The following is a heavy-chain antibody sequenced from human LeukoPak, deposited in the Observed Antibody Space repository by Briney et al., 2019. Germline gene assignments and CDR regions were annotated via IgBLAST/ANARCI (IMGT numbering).Heavy chain of an antibody. V-gene: IGHV5-51*01. CDR2: IFPGDPDT. Sequence: GESPKISCKASGFTFTSYWIGWVRQMPGKGLEWMGIIFPGDPDTRYSPSFQGQVTISADKSIGTAYLQWSSLKASDTAIYYCARSKLGSLTVPFDYWGQGTLVTVSS. CDR3: ARSKLGSLTVPFDY. J-gene: IGHJ4*02. D-gene: IGHD3-9*01. CDR1: GFTFTSYW.